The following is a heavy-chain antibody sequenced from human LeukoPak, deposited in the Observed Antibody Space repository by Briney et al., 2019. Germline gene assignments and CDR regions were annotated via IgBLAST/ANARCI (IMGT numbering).Heavy chain of an antibody. J-gene: IGHJ4*02. CDR2: IWYDGSNK. D-gene: IGHD6-13*01. CDR3: ARDPTEQQLVLHYFDY. CDR1: GFTFSSYG. Sequence: GRSLRLSCAASGFTFSSYGMHWVRQAPGKGLEWVAVIWYDGSNKYYADPVKGRFTISRDNSKNTLYLQMNSLRAEDTAVYYCARDPTEQQLVLHYFDYWGQGTLVTVSS. V-gene: IGHV3-33*01.